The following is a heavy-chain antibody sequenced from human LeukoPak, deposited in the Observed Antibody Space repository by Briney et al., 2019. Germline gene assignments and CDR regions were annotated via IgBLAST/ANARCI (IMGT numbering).Heavy chain of an antibody. CDR2: TYYGSKWHN. CDR1: GDSVSSNSAA. CDR3: VREADYFDY. J-gene: IGHJ4*02. V-gene: IGHV6-1*01. Sequence: SQTLSLTCVISGDSVSSNSAAWNWIRPSPSRGLEWLGRTYYGSKWHNDYAVSMKSRITINPDTSKNHFSLQLNSVTPEDTAVYYCVREADYFDYWGQGTLVTVSS.